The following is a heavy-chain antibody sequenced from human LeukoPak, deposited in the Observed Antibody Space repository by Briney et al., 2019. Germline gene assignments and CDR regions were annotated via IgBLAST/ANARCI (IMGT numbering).Heavy chain of an antibody. CDR1: GFTFTTYA. J-gene: IGHJ6*03. D-gene: IGHD3-22*01. CDR2: IGGSDGRT. V-gene: IGHV3-23*01. Sequence: GRSLRLSCAASGFTFTTYAMSWVRQAPGKGLEWVSLIGGSDGRTRYADSVKGRFTISRDNSKNTLYLEMNSLRAEDTAVYYCAKESSSYDWGYMDVWGKGTTVTISS. CDR3: AKESSSYDWGYMDV.